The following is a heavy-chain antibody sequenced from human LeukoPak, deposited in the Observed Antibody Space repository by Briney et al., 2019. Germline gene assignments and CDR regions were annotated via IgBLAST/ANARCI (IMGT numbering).Heavy chain of an antibody. J-gene: IGHJ2*01. D-gene: IGHD1-14*01. V-gene: IGHV3-33*01. CDR2: IWYDGSNK. CDR3: ARDRNWATRNWYFDL. CDR1: GFTCSTYV. Sequence: GGSLRLSCAASGFTCSTYVMSWVRQAPGKGLEWVGVIWYDGSNKYYGDSVKGRFTISRDNSKNTLSLQMDSLRAEDTAVYYCARDRNWATRNWYFDLWGRGTLVTVSS.